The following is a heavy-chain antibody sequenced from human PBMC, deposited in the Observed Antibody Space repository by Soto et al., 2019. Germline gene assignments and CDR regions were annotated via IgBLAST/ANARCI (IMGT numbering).Heavy chain of an antibody. Sequence: PGGSLRLSCAASGFTFSSSAMRWVRQAPGQGLEWVSSITYTGNTHYSDSVKGRFTISRDNSKNTLYLQMDSLRAEDTAVYYCAKLQHNSYYYVMDVWGQGTTVTVS. CDR2: ITYTGNT. CDR3: AKLQHNSYYYVMDV. J-gene: IGHJ6*02. V-gene: IGHV3-23*01. CDR1: GFTFSSSA.